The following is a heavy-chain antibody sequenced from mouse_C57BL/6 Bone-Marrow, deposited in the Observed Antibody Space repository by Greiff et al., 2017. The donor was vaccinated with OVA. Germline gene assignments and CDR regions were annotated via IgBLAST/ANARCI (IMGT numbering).Heavy chain of an antibody. CDR3: ARESLYGNYPYSYAMDY. V-gene: IGHV1-64*01. Sequence: QVQLQQPGAELVKPGASVKLSCKASGYTFTSYWMHWVKQRPGQGLEWIGMIHPNSGSTNYNEKFKGKATLTVDKSSSTAYMQLSSLTSEDSAVYSCARESLYGNYPYSYAMDYWGQGTSVTVSS. CDR1: GYTFTSYW. D-gene: IGHD2-1*01. J-gene: IGHJ4*01. CDR2: IHPNSGST.